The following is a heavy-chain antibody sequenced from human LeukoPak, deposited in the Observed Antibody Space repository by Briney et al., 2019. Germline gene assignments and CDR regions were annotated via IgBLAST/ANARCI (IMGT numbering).Heavy chain of an antibody. V-gene: IGHV3-30*18. CDR2: ISYDGSNK. Sequence: PGRSLRLSCAASGFTFSSYGMHWVRQAPGKGLEWVAVISYDGSNKYYADSVKGRFTISRDNSKNTLYLQMNSLRAEDTAVYYCAKRPPRNYYDSSGRIKDYWGQRTLVTVSS. J-gene: IGHJ4*02. D-gene: IGHD3-22*01. CDR1: GFTFSSYG. CDR3: AKRPPRNYYDSSGRIKDY.